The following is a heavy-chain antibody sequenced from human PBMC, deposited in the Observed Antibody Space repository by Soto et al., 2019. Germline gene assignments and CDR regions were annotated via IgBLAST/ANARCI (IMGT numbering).Heavy chain of an antibody. J-gene: IGHJ4*02. CDR3: AREVVEGSGEYFND. Sequence: SETLSLTCTVSGDSISSGDYYWTWIRQHQGKGLEWIGHIYYSGSTHYKSSLKSRVAISVDTSKKHFSLNLTSVTAADTAVYYFAREVVEGSGEYFNDWGQGPLVTLS. V-gene: IGHV4-30-4*01. D-gene: IGHD3-10*01. CDR1: GDSISSGDYY. CDR2: IYYSGST.